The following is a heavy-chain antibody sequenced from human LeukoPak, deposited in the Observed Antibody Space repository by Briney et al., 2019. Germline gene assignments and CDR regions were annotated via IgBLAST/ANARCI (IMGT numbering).Heavy chain of an antibody. CDR1: GYTFTGYY. CDR2: INPSSGGT. D-gene: IGHD2-2*01. V-gene: IGHV1-2*02. J-gene: IGHJ4*02. CDR3: ARERRYCSSTSCSRSFDY. Sequence: ASVKVSCKASGYTFTGYYMHWVRQAPGQGLEWMGWINPSSGGTNYAQKFQGRVTMTRDTSISTAYMELSRLRSDDTAVYYCARERRYCSSTSCSRSFDYWGQGTLVTVSS.